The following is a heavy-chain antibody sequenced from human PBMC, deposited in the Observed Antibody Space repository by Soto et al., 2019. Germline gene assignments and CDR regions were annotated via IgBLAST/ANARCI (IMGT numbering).Heavy chain of an antibody. CDR1: GFTFSDSW. CDR3: VRGGSNYAS. Sequence: GGSLRLSCTASGFTFSDSWMTWVRQAPGKGLEWVARIKPDESEKKYADSVKGRFSISRDNAKNSMYLQMDSLRGEDTAVYYCVRGGSNYASWGQGTLVTV. V-gene: IGHV3-7*01. CDR2: IKPDESEK. D-gene: IGHD4-4*01. J-gene: IGHJ5*02.